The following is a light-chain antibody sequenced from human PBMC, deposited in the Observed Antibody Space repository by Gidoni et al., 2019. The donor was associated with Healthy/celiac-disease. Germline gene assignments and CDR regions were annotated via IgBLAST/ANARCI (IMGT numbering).Light chain of an antibody. CDR3: QQYYSYPRT. CDR2: AAS. Sequence: AIRLTPSPSSLSASTGDRVTITCRASQGISSYLAWYQQKPGKAPKLLFYAASTLQSGVPSRFSGSGSGTDFTLTISCLQSEDFATYYCQQYYSYPRTFGQGTKVEIK. V-gene: IGKV1-8*01. CDR1: QGISSY. J-gene: IGKJ1*01.